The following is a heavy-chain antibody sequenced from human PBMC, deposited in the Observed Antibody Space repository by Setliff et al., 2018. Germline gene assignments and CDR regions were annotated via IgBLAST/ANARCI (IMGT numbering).Heavy chain of an antibody. CDR1: GYRFIVYY. V-gene: IGHV1-69-2*01. J-gene: IGHJ4*02. Sequence: GASVKVSCKGSGYRFIVYYIHWVRQTPGKGLEWMGRVDPKDGQAIYAKKFQGRFTITADTSIDTAYMEPSSLTSEDTAVYYCATDLAIRGVQFDYWGRGTLVTVSS. D-gene: IGHD3-10*01. CDR3: ATDLAIRGVQFDY. CDR2: VDPKDGQA.